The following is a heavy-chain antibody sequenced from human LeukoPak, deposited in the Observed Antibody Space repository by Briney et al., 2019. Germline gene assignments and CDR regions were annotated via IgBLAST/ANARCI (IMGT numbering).Heavy chain of an antibody. V-gene: IGHV4-59*01. CDR2: IYYRST. CDR1: GGSISSYY. J-gene: IGHJ4*02. Sequence: PSETLSLTCTVSGGSISSYYWSWIRQPPRTRLEWIGYIYYRSTNYNPSLKSRVTISVDTSKNQFSLKVSSVTAADTAVYYCASIAVSGTVDYWGQGTLVTVSS. D-gene: IGHD6-19*01. CDR3: ASIAVSGTVDY.